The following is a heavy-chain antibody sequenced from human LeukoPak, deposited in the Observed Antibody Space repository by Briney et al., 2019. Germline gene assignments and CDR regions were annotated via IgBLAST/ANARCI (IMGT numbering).Heavy chain of an antibody. D-gene: IGHD3-10*01. CDR3: ARYGSGTYPRFDY. J-gene: IGHJ4*02. CDR1: GGSISGYY. Sequence: SETLSLTCTVSGGSISGYYWSWIRRSPGKGLEWIAYIYNSGSTNYNPSLQSRVTISVDTSKNQFSLNLSSVTAADTAVYYCARYGSGTYPRFDYWGQGTLVTVSS. V-gene: IGHV4-59*08. CDR2: IYNSGST.